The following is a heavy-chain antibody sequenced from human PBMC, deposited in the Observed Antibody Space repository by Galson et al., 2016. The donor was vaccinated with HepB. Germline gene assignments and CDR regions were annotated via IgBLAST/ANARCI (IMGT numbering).Heavy chain of an antibody. CDR2: IYDSGST. CDR3: TRGRGRMAARPQWFDP. V-gene: IGHV4-31*03. J-gene: IGHJ5*02. CDR1: GDSVNNGGYY. D-gene: IGHD6-6*01. Sequence: TLSLTCTVSGDSVNNGGYYWSWIRQHPGKGLEWIGYIYDSGSTYYNPSLKSRLSISVDTSKNQFSLNLSSATAADTAVYYCTRGRGRMAARPQWFDPWGQGTLVTVSS.